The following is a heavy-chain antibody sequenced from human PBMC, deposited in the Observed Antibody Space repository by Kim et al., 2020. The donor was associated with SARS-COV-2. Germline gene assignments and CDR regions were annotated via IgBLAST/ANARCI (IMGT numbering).Heavy chain of an antibody. CDR1: GDSITTYY. Sequence: SETLSLTCTVSGDSITTYYWSWIRQPAGKGLEWIGRIYTSGSTIYYPSLKSRVTMSVDTSKNQFSLKLTSVTAADTAVYYCARSLAATGSLPLGYWGQGTLVTVSS. J-gene: IGHJ4*02. CDR3: ARSLAATGSLPLGY. V-gene: IGHV4-4*07. D-gene: IGHD6-13*01. CDR2: IYTSGST.